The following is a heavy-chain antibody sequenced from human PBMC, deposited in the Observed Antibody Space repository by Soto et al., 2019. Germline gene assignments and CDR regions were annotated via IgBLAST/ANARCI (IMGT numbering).Heavy chain of an antibody. CDR3: ARPSGGRIRYLEPFDY. V-gene: IGHV1-69*01. J-gene: IGHJ4*02. D-gene: IGHD3-3*01. Sequence: QVQLVQSGAEVRKPRSSVKVSCKASGDTFTKYAISWVRQAPGQGLEWVGGLIPVFGTTNNAQKFRDRVTITADESTSTVYMELSSLRSEDTAVYYCARPSGGRIRYLEPFDYWGQGTQITVS. CDR2: LIPVFGTT. CDR1: GDTFTKYA.